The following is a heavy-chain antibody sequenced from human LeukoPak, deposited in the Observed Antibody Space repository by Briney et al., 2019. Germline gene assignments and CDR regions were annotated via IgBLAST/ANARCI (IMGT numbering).Heavy chain of an antibody. J-gene: IGHJ4*02. CDR1: GGTFSSYA. Sequence: SVKVSCKASGGTFSSYAISWVRQAPGQGLVWMGGIIPIFGTANYAQKFQGRVTITADESTSTAYMELSSLRSEDTAVYYCASGDCSGGSCYYWGNDYWGQGTLVTVSS. V-gene: IGHV1-69*01. D-gene: IGHD2-15*01. CDR2: IIPIFGTA. CDR3: ASGDCSGGSCYYWGNDY.